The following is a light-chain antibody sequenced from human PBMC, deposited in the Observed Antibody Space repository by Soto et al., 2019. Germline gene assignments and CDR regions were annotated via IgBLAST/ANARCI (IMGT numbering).Light chain of an antibody. CDR3: SSYTSSSTHV. V-gene: IGLV2-14*03. Sequence: QSALTQPASVSGSPGQSITISCTGTSSDVGAYNFVSWYQQHPGKVPKIMIFDVSSRPSGVSDRFSGSNSGNTASLAISGLQAEDECVYYCSSYTSSSTHVFGSGSKLTVL. CDR1: SSDVGAYNF. J-gene: IGLJ1*01. CDR2: DVS.